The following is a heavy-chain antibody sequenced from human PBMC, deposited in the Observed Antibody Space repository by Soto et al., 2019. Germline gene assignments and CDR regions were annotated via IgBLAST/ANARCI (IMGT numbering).Heavy chain of an antibody. D-gene: IGHD3-22*01. J-gene: IGHJ4*02. CDR1: GFSLSNARMG. CDR3: ARIKTAYYYDSSGYYPDY. Sequence: QVTLKESGPVLAKPTETLTLTCTVSGFSLSNARMGVSWIRQPPGKALEWLAHIFSNDEKSYSTSLKSRLTISKDTSKSQVVLTMTNMDPVDTATYYCARIKTAYYYDSSGYYPDYWGQGTLVTVSS. V-gene: IGHV2-26*01. CDR2: IFSNDEK.